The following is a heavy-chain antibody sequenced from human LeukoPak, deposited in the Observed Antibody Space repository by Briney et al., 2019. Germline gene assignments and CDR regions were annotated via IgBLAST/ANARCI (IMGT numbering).Heavy chain of an antibody. J-gene: IGHJ4*02. V-gene: IGHV4-30-4*01. CDR2: IYYSGST. CDR1: GGSISSGDYY. D-gene: IGHD2-15*01. CDR3: ARDGYCSGGSCYYFDY. Sequence: SQTLSLTCTVSGGSISSGDYYWSWIRQPPGKGLEWIGYIYYSGSTYYNPFLKSRVTISVDTSKNQFSLKLSSVTAADTAVYYCARDGYCSGGSCYYFDYWGQGTLVTVSS.